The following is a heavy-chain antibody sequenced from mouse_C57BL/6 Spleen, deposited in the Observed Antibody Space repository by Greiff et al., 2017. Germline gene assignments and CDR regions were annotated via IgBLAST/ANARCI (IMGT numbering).Heavy chain of an antibody. CDR2: IRSKSSNYAT. Sequence: DVKLVESGGGLVQPKGSLKLSCAASGFTFNTYAMHWVRQAPGKGLEWVARIRSKSSNYATYYADSVKDRFTISRDDSQSTLYLQMNNLKTEDTAMYYCVREEITTRYFDVWGKGTTVTVSA. V-gene: IGHV10-3*01. CDR3: VREEITTRYFDV. D-gene: IGHD1-1*01. CDR1: GFTFNTYA. J-gene: IGHJ1*03.